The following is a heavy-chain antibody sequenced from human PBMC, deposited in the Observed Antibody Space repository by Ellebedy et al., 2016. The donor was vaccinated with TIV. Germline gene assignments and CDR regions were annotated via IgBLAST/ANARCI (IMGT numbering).Heavy chain of an antibody. CDR3: ARDYWGSLDY. D-gene: IGHD2-21*01. CDR2: VCHSGSP. CDR1: GGSMTNDC. J-gene: IGHJ4*02. V-gene: IGHV4-59*01. Sequence: SETLSLTXTVSGGSMTNDCWSWIRQPPGKGLEWVGYVCHSGSPNNNPSLKSRLTMSLDTSKNQFSLKLSSVTAADTAVYYCARDYWGSLDYWGQGILVTVSS.